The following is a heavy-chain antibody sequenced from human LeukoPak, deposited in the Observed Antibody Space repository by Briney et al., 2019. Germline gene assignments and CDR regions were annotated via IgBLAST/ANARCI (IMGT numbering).Heavy chain of an antibody. D-gene: IGHD6-19*01. Sequence: GGSLRLSCAASGFTVSSNYMSWVRQAPGKGLEWVSVIYSGGSTYYADSVKGRFTISRDNSKNTLYLQMNSLRAEDTAVCYCASSAGSGWYDYWGQGTLVTVSS. V-gene: IGHV3-53*01. J-gene: IGHJ4*02. CDR2: IYSGGST. CDR3: ASSAGSGWYDY. CDR1: GFTVSSNY.